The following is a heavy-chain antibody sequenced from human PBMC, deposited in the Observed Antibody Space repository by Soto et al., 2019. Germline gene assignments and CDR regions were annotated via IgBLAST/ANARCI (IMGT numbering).Heavy chain of an antibody. V-gene: IGHV4-30-2*01. CDR2: IYHSGST. Sequence: QLQLQESGSGLVKPSQTLSLTCAVSGGSISSGGYSWSWIRQPPGKGLEWIGYIYHSGSTYYNPSLKSRVTIYVDRSKNPLSRKLSSVTAADTAVYYCASGPIGDYTDGFDYWGQGTLVTVSS. CDR3: ASGPIGDYTDGFDY. CDR1: GGSISSGGYS. D-gene: IGHD4-17*01. J-gene: IGHJ4*02.